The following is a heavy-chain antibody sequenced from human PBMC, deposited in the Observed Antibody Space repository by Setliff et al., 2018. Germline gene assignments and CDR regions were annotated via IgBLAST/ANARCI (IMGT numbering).Heavy chain of an antibody. D-gene: IGHD4-17*01. Sequence: ASVKVSCKASGYTFTSYGISWVRQAPGQGLEWMGWISAYNGNTNYAQKLQGRVTMTTDTSTSTAYMELRSLRSDDTAVYYCARRGADHGDPGVVYYYYYMDVWGKGTTVTVSS. V-gene: IGHV1-18*01. CDR3: ARRGADHGDPGVVYYYYYMDV. CDR2: ISAYNGNT. J-gene: IGHJ6*03. CDR1: GYTFTSYG.